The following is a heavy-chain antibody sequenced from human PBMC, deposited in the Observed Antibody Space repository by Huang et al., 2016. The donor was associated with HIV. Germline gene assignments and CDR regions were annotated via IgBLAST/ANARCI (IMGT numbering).Heavy chain of an antibody. CDR1: GESLGTYY. V-gene: IGHV4-34*01. CDR2: VNDGGDI. J-gene: IGHJ5*02. Sequence: QVQLQQWGAGLLKPSETLALTCAVYGESLGTYYWAWIRRPPGKGLPCIGEVNDGGDINYNPSLESRVTISVDTSRNQVSLTLTSMTAADTATYYCARRFRVAATRKWFDPWGQGTLVIVSS. D-gene: IGHD3-10*01. CDR3: ARRFRVAATRKWFDP.